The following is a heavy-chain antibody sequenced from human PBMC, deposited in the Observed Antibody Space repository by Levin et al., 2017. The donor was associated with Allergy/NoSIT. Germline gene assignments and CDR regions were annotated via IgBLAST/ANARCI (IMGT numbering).Heavy chain of an antibody. CDR1: GFTFSSYA. Sequence: PGGSLRLSCAASGFTFSSYAMSWVRQAPGKGLEWVSAISGSGGSTYYADSVKGRFTISRDSSKNTLYLQMNSLRAEDTAVYYCAKTPRGVVRPVEGMDVWGQGTTVTVSS. V-gene: IGHV3-23*01. D-gene: IGHD4-23*01. CDR2: ISGSGGST. CDR3: AKTPRGVVRPVEGMDV. J-gene: IGHJ6*02.